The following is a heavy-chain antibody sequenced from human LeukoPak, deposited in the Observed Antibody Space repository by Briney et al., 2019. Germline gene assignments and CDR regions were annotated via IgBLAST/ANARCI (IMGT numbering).Heavy chain of an antibody. CDR2: IYYSGST. CDR1: GGSISSGDYY. J-gene: IGHJ1*01. CDR3: ARGGAARLHFQN. Sequence: SETLSLTCTVSGGSISSGDYYWSWIRQPPGKGLEWIGYIYYSGSTNYNPSLKSRVTISVDTSKNQFSLNLNSVTAADTAVYYCARGGAARLHFQNWGQGTLVTVSS. V-gene: IGHV4-30-4*02. D-gene: IGHD6-6*01.